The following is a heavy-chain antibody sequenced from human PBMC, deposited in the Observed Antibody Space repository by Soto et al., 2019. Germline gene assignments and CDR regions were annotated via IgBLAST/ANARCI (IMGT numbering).Heavy chain of an antibody. V-gene: IGHV4-34*01. CDR3: ARRYCSGGSCYDAFDI. CDR1: GGSFCGYY. Sequence: PSETLSLTCAVYGGSFCGYYWSWIRQPPGKGLEWIGYINYSGSTNYNPSLKSRVTISVDTSKNQFSLKLSSVTAADTAVYYCARRYCSGGSCYDAFDIWGQGTMVTVSS. D-gene: IGHD2-15*01. CDR2: INYSGST. J-gene: IGHJ3*02.